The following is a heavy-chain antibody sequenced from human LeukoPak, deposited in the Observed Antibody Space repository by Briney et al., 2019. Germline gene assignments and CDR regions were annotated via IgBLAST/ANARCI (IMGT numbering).Heavy chain of an antibody. V-gene: IGHV3-30*18. CDR2: ISYDGSNK. J-gene: IGHJ4*02. D-gene: IGHD3-16*01. CDR1: GFTFSDYG. Sequence: PGGSLRLSCAASGFTFSDYGMHWVRQAPGKGLEWVAVISYDGSNKYYADSVKGRFTISRDNSKNTLYLQMNSLRAEDTAVYYCAKARYVWGPKGGYFDYWGQGTLVTVSS. CDR3: AKARYVWGPKGGYFDY.